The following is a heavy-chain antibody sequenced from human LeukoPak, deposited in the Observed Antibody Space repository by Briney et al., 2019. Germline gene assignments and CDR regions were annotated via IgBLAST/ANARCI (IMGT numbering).Heavy chain of an antibody. CDR3: ASSATVAKGYAFDI. CDR2: IYTSGST. V-gene: IGHV4-61*02. Sequence: PSETLSLTCTVSGGSISSGSYYWRWIRQPAGKGLEWIGRIYTSGSTNHNPSLKSRVTISVDTSKNQFSLKLSSVTAADTAVYYCASSATVAKGYAFDIWGQGTMVTVSS. CDR1: GGSISSGSYY. D-gene: IGHD4-23*01. J-gene: IGHJ3*02.